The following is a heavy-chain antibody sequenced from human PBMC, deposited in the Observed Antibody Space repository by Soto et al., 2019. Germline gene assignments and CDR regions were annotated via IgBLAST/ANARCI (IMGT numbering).Heavy chain of an antibody. J-gene: IGHJ6*02. CDR3: ACSLLRYVGYYGMDV. CDR1: GYTFTSYG. Sequence: ASVKVSCKASGYTFTSYGISWVRQAPGQGLEWMGWISAYNGNTNYAQKLQGRVTMTTDTSTSTAYMELSRLRSDDTAVYYCACSLLRYVGYYGMDVWGQGTTVTVSS. D-gene: IGHD3-9*01. V-gene: IGHV1-18*01. CDR2: ISAYNGNT.